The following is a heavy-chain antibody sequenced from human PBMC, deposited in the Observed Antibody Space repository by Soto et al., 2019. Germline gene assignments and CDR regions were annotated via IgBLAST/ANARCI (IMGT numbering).Heavy chain of an antibody. CDR3: ARGREEAGGPFDH. CDR1: GGSISSGDYY. D-gene: IGHD3-10*01. CDR2: IYYSGNT. V-gene: IGHV4-30-4*01. J-gene: IGHJ4*02. Sequence: SETLSLTCTVSGGSISSGDYYWSWIRQPPGKGLEWIAYIYYSGNTYYNPSLKSRVTISLDTSKNQFSLVLSSVTAADTAVYYCARGREEAGGPFDHWGQGLMVTVSS.